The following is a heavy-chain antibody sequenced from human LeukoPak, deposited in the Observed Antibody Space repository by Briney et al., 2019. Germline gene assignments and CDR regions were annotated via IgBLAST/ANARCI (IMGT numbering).Heavy chain of an antibody. CDR3: ARGGYSGYDSDFDY. CDR1: GGSISSYY. Sequence: SETLSLTCTVSGGSISSYYWSWIRQPPGKGLEWIGYIYYSGSTNYNPSLKSRVTISVDTSKNQFSLKLSSVTAADTAVYYCARGGYSGYDSDFDYWGQGTLVTVSS. V-gene: IGHV4-59*08. CDR2: IYYSGST. J-gene: IGHJ4*02. D-gene: IGHD5-12*01.